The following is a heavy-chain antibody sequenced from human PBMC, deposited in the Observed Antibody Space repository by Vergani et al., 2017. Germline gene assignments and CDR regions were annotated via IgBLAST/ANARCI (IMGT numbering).Heavy chain of an antibody. D-gene: IGHD3-22*01. CDR1: GGSISSYY. J-gene: IGHJ4*02. CDR2: IYYSGST. CDR3: ARLYYDSSGYLDY. Sequence: QVQLQESGPGLVKPSETLSLTCTVSGGSISSYYWSWIRQPPGKGLEWIGYIYYSGSTNYNPSLKSRVTISVDTSKNQFSPKLSSVTAADTAVYYCARLYYDSSGYLDYWGQGTLVTVSS. V-gene: IGHV4-59*08.